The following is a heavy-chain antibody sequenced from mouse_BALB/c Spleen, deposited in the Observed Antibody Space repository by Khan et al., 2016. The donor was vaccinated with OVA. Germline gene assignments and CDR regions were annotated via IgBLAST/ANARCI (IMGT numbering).Heavy chain of an antibody. J-gene: IGHJ3*01. V-gene: IGHV5-4*02. Sequence: EVELVESGGGLVKPGGSLKLSCAASGFTFSDYYMYWVRQTPEKRLEWVATISDGGSYTYYPDSVKGRFTISRDNAKNNLYLQMSSLKPEDTAMYYCARAGYGGFAYWSGGTLDTVSA. CDR1: GFTFSDYY. CDR2: ISDGGSYT. D-gene: IGHD1-1*02. CDR3: ARAGYGGFAY.